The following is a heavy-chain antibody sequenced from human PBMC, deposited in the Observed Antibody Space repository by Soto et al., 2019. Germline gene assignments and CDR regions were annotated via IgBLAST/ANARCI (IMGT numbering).Heavy chain of an antibody. V-gene: IGHV1-3*01. CDR3: AIDSGMEWPRYGMDD. Sequence: ASVKVSCKASGYTFTSYAMHWVRQAPGQRLEWMGWINAGNGNTKYSQKFQGRVTITRDTSASTAYMELSSLRSEDTAVYYCAIDSGMEWPRYGMDDWGQGTMVTVSS. CDR1: GYTFTSYA. CDR2: INAGNGNT. D-gene: IGHD3-3*01. J-gene: IGHJ6*02.